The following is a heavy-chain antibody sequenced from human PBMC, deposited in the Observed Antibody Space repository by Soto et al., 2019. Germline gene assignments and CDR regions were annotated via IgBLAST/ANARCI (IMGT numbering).Heavy chain of an antibody. V-gene: IGHV5-51*01. J-gene: IGHJ4*02. CDR2: IYPGDSGT. CDR1: GYTLSNFC. D-gene: IGHD6-13*01. CDR3: ARSPRSSPYFDY. Sequence: SGESLKISCQCSGYTLSNFCIAWVRQLPWKGLEYMGIIYPGDSGTRYSPSFHGKVTISADRSIGTAYLQWSSLEASDSAFYFCARSPRSSPYFDYWGQGAMVTVYS.